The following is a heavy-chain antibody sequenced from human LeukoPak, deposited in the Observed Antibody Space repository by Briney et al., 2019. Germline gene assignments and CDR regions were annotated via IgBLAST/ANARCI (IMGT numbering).Heavy chain of an antibody. CDR2: MSHDVSNK. Sequence: GGSLRLSCAASGFTFSSYAMHWVRQAPGKGLEWVAVMSHDVSNKYYGDSVKGRFTISRDNSKNTLYLQMNSLRAEDTAVYYCAKLDSSGWSRHFDYWGQGTLVTVSS. J-gene: IGHJ4*02. V-gene: IGHV3-30*18. CDR1: GFTFSSYA. CDR3: AKLDSSGWSRHFDY. D-gene: IGHD6-19*01.